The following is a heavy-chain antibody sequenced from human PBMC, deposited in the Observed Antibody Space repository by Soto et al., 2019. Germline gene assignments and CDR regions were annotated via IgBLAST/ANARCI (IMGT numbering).Heavy chain of an antibody. Sequence: ASVKVSCKASGYTFSGYSITWVRQAPGQGLEWMGRISGYNGNTNYARTLRGRLTLTTDTSTSTAYMELRSLTSDDTAVYYCARDVFCSGAPASPDTDVWGQGTTVTVSS. V-gene: IGHV1-18*04. J-gene: IGHJ6*02. CDR3: ARDVFCSGAPASPDTDV. D-gene: IGHD3-3*01. CDR2: ISGYNGNT. CDR1: GYTFSGYS.